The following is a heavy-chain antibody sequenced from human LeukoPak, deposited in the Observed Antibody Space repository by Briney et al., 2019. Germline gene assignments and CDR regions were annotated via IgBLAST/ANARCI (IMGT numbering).Heavy chain of an antibody. V-gene: IGHV3-23*01. CDR3: AKEEGYIYGLLDY. Sequence: GGSLRLSCAASAFTFSNFGMSWVRQAPGKGLEWVSSISGSGSTTYYADSVKGRFTISRDNSKNTLYLQMNCLRAEDAAVYYCAKEEGYIYGLLDYWGQGILVTVSS. CDR1: AFTFSNFG. CDR2: ISGSGSTT. D-gene: IGHD5-18*01. J-gene: IGHJ4*02.